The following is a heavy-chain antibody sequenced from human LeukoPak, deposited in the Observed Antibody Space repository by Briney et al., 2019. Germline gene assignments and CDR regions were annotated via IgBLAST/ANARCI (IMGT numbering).Heavy chain of an antibody. J-gene: IGHJ3*02. CDR1: GFTFSSYA. CDR2: ISYDGSNK. V-gene: IGHV3-30-3*01. CDR3: ARAEGESGAFDI. D-gene: IGHD3-16*01. Sequence: GGSLRLSCAASGFTFSSYAMHWVRQAPGKGLEWVAVISYDGSNKYYADSVKGRFTISRDNSKNTLYLQMNSLRAEDTAVYYCARAEGESGAFDIWGQGTMVTVSS.